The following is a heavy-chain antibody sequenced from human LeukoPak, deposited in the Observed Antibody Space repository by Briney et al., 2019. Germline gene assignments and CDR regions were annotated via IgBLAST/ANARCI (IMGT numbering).Heavy chain of an antibody. CDR3: ARVRGRGYFDY. D-gene: IGHD1-26*01. CDR2: ISYDGSNK. V-gene: IGHV3-30-3*01. CDR1: GFTFSSYA. J-gene: IGHJ4*02. Sequence: PGGSLRLSCAASGFTFSSYAMHWVRQAPGKGLEWVAVISYDGSNKYYADSVKGRFTISRDNSKNTLYLQMNSQRAEDTAVYYCARVRGRGYFDYWGQGTLVTVSS.